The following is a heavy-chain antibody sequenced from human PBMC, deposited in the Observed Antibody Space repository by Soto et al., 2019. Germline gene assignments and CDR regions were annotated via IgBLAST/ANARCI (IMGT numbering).Heavy chain of an antibody. D-gene: IGHD2-2*01. J-gene: IGHJ6*02. V-gene: IGHV4-4*07. Sequence: SETLSLTCTVSGGSISSYYWSWIRQPAGKGLEWIGRIYTCGSTNYNPSLKSRVTMSVDTSKNQFSLKLSSVTAADTAVYYCARSVGYCSSTSCYHYYYGMDVWGQGTTVTVSS. CDR1: GGSISSYY. CDR2: IYTCGST. CDR3: ARSVGYCSSTSCYHYYYGMDV.